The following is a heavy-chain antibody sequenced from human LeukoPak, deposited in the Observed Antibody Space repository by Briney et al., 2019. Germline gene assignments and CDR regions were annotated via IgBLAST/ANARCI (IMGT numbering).Heavy chain of an antibody. CDR2: INPNSGGT. CDR1: GYTFTGYY. Sequence: ASVKVSCKASGYTFTGYYMHWVRQAPGQGLEWMGWINPNSGGTNYAQKFQGRVTMTRDTSISTAYMELSRLRSDDTAVYYCARGWRNAYCGGDCYYWGQGTLVTVSS. CDR3: ARGWRNAYCGGDCYY. J-gene: IGHJ4*02. V-gene: IGHV1-2*02. D-gene: IGHD2-21*02.